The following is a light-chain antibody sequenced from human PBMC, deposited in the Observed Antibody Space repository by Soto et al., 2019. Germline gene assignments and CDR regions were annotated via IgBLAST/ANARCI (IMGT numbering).Light chain of an antibody. CDR1: QSISSY. CDR2: AAS. V-gene: IGKV1-39*01. CDR3: QQSYSTPHT. J-gene: IGKJ2*01. Sequence: IQMTQSASALSSSVVDRVTITCRTSQSISSYLNWYQQKPGKAPKLLIYAASSLQSGVPSRFSGRGSGPALTLTIRSLQPEDFATYYCQQSYSTPHTFGQGTKLEIK.